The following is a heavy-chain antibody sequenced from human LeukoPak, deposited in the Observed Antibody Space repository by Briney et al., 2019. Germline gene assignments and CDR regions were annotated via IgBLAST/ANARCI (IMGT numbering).Heavy chain of an antibody. CDR2: ISSYNGNT. CDR1: VYMFNAYG. J-gene: IGHJ4*02. CDR3: AREVILSAAYCSDCNSGQFFDH. D-gene: IGHD2-15*01. Sequence: ASVKVSCKASVYMFNAYGISWVRQAPGQGLEWMGWISSYNGNTNYPQKFQGRVTVTTDTSTTTAYMELTSLTSDDTAMYYCAREVILSAAYCSDCNSGQFFDHWGQGTLVTVSS. V-gene: IGHV1-18*04.